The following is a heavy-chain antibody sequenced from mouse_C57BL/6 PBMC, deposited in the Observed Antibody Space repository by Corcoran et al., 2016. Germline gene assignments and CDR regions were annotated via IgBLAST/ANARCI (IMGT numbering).Heavy chain of an antibody. V-gene: IGHV9-3*01. CDR3: ARVYYGSSYYFDY. D-gene: IGHD1-1*01. CDR1: GYTFTTYG. CDR2: INTYSGVP. J-gene: IGHJ2*01. Sequence: QIQLVQSGPELKKPGETVKISCKASGYTFTTYGMSWVKQAPGKGLKWMGWINTYSGVPTYVDDFKGRFAFSLETSASTAYLQINNLKNEDTATYFCARVYYGSSYYFDYWGQGTTLTVSS.